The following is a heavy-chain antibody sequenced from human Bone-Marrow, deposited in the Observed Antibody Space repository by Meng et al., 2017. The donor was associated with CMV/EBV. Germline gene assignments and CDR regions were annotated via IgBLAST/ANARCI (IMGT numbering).Heavy chain of an antibody. CDR3: AKAPYSNYEPYWDY. Sequence: GESLKISCAASGFTFIKYAMSWVRQAPGKGLEWVSVIYTDDIKTYYADSVKGRFTISRDHSKNTLYLQMNSLRAEDTAVYYCAKAPYSNYEPYWDYWGQGTLVTVSS. V-gene: IGHV3-23*03. D-gene: IGHD4-11*01. CDR2: IYTDDIKT. CDR1: GFTFIKYA. J-gene: IGHJ4*02.